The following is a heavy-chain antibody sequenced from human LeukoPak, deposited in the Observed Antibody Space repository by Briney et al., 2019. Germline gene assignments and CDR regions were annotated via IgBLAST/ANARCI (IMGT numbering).Heavy chain of an antibody. Sequence: GASVKVSCKASGYTFTGYYMHWVRQAPGQGLEWMGWINPNSGGTNYAQKFQGRVTMTRDTSISTAYMELSRLRSDGTAVYYCARGGWFGENWFDPWGQGTLVTVSS. CDR1: GYTFTGYY. CDR2: INPNSGGT. V-gene: IGHV1-2*02. D-gene: IGHD3-10*01. CDR3: ARGGWFGENWFDP. J-gene: IGHJ5*02.